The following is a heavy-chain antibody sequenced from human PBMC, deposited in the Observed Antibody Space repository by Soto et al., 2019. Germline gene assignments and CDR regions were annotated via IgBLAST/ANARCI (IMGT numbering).Heavy chain of an antibody. CDR3: ARDQRYYRNFDI. CDR1: GGSVSSGSYY. V-gene: IGHV4-61*01. Sequence: QVQLQESGTGQVKPSETLCLTCTVSGGSVSSGSYYWSWIRQPPGKGLEWIGYIYYSGSTNYNPSLKSRVTISVDTSKNQFSLKLSSVTAADTAVYYCARDQRYYRNFDIWGQGTMVTVSS. CDR2: IYYSGST. D-gene: IGHD3-10*01. J-gene: IGHJ3*02.